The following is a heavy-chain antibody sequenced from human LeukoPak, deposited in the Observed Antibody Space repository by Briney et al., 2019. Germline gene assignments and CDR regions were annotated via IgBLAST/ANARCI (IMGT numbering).Heavy chain of an antibody. J-gene: IGHJ3*02. V-gene: IGHV1-2*02. CDR3: ARVPRRGTIMITADAFDI. CDR2: INPNSGGT. Sequence: GGSLKLSCAASGFTFSGSAMHWVRQAPGQGLEWMGWINPNSGGTNYAQKFQGRVTMTRDTSISTAYMELSRLRSDDTAVYYCARVPRRGTIMITADAFDIWGQGTMVTVSS. D-gene: IGHD3-16*01. CDR1: GFTFSGSA.